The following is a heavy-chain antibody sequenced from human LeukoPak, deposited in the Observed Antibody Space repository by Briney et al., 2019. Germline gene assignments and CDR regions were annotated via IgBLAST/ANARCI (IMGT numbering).Heavy chain of an antibody. CDR2: INHSGST. J-gene: IGHJ4*02. V-gene: IGHV4-34*01. CDR3: ARHRSSWLIDY. CDR1: GGSFSGYY. Sequence: SETLSLTCAVYGGSFSGYYWSWIRQPLGKGLEWIGEINHSGSTNYNPSLKSRVTISVDTSKNQFSLKLSSVTAADTAVYYCARHRSSWLIDYWGQGTLVTVSS. D-gene: IGHD6-6*01.